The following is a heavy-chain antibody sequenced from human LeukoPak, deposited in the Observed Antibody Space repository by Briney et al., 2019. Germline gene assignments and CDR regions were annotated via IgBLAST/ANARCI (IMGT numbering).Heavy chain of an antibody. CDR1: GDSISSYINF. Sequence: SETLSLTCTVSGDSISSYINFWVWMRPPTGKGLVWIGCEYYSGSRYYNPSLKSRVTIYVDMSKKQFYLRLRSVTAADTDVYFCERHPLDEDSGRVPDGERWFDPWGQGILVAVSS. CDR3: ERHPLDEDSGRVPDGERWFDP. V-gene: IGHV4-39*01. CDR2: EYYSGSR. D-gene: IGHD2-2*01. J-gene: IGHJ5*02.